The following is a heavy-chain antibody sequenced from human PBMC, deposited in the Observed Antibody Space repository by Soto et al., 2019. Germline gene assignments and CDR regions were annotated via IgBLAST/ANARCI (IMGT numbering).Heavy chain of an antibody. D-gene: IGHD2-2*01. CDR3: ARERLHTPALEY. Sequence: QVQLVESGGGVVQPGRSLRLSCAASGFSFRSYAMHWVRQAPGKGLEWVAVMSYDGSDKDYADSVKGRFTISRDNSKNTPYLQMSSLRAEDTAVYYCARERLHTPALEYWGQGTLVTVSS. J-gene: IGHJ4*02. CDR2: MSYDGSDK. CDR1: GFSFRSYA. V-gene: IGHV3-30-3*01.